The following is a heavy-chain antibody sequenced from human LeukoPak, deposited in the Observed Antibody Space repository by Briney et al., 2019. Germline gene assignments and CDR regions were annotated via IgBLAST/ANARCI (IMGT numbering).Heavy chain of an antibody. CDR3: ARAMASYGSGSYSAYDY. D-gene: IGHD3-10*01. Sequence: GGSLRLSCAASGFTFSSYWMSWVRQAPGKGLEWVANIKQDGSEKYYADSVKGRFTISRDNSKNTLYLQMNSLRAEDTAVYYCARAMASYGSGSYSAYDYWGQGTLVTVSS. J-gene: IGHJ4*02. V-gene: IGHV3-7*01. CDR1: GFTFSSYW. CDR2: IKQDGSEK.